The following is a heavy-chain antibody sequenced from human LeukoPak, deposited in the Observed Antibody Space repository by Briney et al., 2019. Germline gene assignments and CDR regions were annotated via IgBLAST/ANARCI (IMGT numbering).Heavy chain of an antibody. CDR2: ISSSSNTI. CDR1: GFTFSSYS. Sequence: GGSLRLSCAASGFTFSSYSMNWVRQAPGKGLEWVSYISSSSNTIYYADSVKGRFTISRDSAKNSLYLQMNSLRDEDTAVYYCARGYYGSGRGWFDPWGQGTLVTVSS. V-gene: IGHV3-48*02. J-gene: IGHJ5*02. CDR3: ARGYYGSGRGWFDP. D-gene: IGHD3-10*01.